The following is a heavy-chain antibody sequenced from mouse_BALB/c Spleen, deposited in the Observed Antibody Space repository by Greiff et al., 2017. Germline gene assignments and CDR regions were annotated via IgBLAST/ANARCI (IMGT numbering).Heavy chain of an antibody. CDR3: ARALYGSPYYFDY. V-gene: IGHV1S81*02. D-gene: IGHD1-1*01. CDR1: GYTFTSYW. J-gene: IGHJ2*01. CDR2: INPSNGRT. Sequence: QVQLQQPGAELVKPGASVKLSCKASGYTFTSYWMHWVKQRPGQGLEWIGEINPSNGRTNYNEKFKSKATLTVDKSSSTAYMQLSSLTSEDSAVYDWARALYGSPYYFDYWGQGTTLTVSA.